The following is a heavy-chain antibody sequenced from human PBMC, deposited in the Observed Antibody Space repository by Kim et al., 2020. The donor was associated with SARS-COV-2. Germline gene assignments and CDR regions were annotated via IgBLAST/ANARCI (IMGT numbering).Heavy chain of an antibody. CDR3: AVGEGDRIQLWLRA. Sequence: GGSLRLSCAASGFTFSSYGMHWVRQAPGKGLEWVAVIWYDGSNKYYADSVKGRFTISRDNSKNTLYLQMNSLRAEDTAVYYCAVGEGDRIQLWLRAWGQGTLVTVSS. CDR2: IWYDGSNK. J-gene: IGHJ5*02. CDR1: GFTFSSYG. V-gene: IGHV3-33*01. D-gene: IGHD5-18*01.